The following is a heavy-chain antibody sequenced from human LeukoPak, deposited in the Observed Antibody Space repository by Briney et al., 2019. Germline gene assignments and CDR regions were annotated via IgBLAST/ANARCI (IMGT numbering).Heavy chain of an antibody. V-gene: IGHV4-59*01. CDR1: GGSISSFY. J-gene: IGHJ1*01. CDR2: ICYSGSA. Sequence: SETLSLTCTVSGGSISSFYWSWIRQPPGKGLEWIGYICYSGSANYNPSLKSRVTISVDTSKNQFSLRLNSVTAADTAVYYCARGNGDYVEYFQHWGQGTLVTVSS. D-gene: IGHD4-17*01. CDR3: ARGNGDYVEYFQH.